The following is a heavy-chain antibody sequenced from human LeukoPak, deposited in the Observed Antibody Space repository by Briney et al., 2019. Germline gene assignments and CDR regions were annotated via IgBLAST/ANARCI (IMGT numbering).Heavy chain of an antibody. CDR3: ARELRYNWFDP. V-gene: IGHV3-13*01. CDR1: GFTFSSYD. J-gene: IGHJ5*02. CDR2: IGTAGDT. Sequence: GGSLRLSCAASGFTFSSYDMHWVRHATGKGLEWVSAIGTAGDTYYPGSVKGRFTISRENAKNSLYLQMNSLRAGDTAVYYCARELRYNWFDPWGQGTLVTVSS.